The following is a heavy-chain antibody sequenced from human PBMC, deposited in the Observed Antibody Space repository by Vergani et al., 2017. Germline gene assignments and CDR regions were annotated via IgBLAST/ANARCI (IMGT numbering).Heavy chain of an antibody. CDR1: GFTFDDYA. CDR3: AKDSSGSYAPNFDY. CDR2: ISWNNGPI. J-gene: IGHJ4*02. V-gene: IGHV3-9*01. D-gene: IGHD1-26*01. Sequence: EAQLVDSGGGLVQPGRSLRLSCVASGFTFDDYAMHWVRQAPGKGLEWVSGISWNNGPIGYADSVKGRFTISRDTAKNSLYLQMNSLRPEDTALYYCAKDSSGSYAPNFDYWGQGTLVTVSS.